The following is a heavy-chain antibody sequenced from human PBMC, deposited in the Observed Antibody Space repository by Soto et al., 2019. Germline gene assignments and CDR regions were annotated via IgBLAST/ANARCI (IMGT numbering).Heavy chain of an antibody. CDR2: ISYEGSNT. Sequence: LRLSCVASGFTFDTYGIHWVRQAPGKGLQWVALISYEGSNTYYADSVRGRFTISRDNSKNTLYLQMNTLRPEDTGVYYCARVTPGNNLYYFSGLDFWGQGTSVTV. CDR3: ARVTPGNNLYYFSGLDF. J-gene: IGHJ6*02. CDR1: GFTFDTYG. D-gene: IGHD1-1*01. V-gene: IGHV3-30-3*01.